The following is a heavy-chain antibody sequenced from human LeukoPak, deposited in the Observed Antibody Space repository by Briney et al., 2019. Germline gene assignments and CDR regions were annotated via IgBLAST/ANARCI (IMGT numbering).Heavy chain of an antibody. V-gene: IGHV1-69*13. J-gene: IGHJ4*02. CDR2: IVPILGTA. CDR1: GGSFGRYA. Sequence: SVKVSCKAPGGSFGRYAISWARQAPGQGLEWMGGIVPILGTANYAQKFQGRVTITADDSTGTAYMELTSLRSADTAVYYCARSQGYSYGSSYWGQGTLVTVSS. CDR3: ARSQGYSYGSSY. D-gene: IGHD5-18*01.